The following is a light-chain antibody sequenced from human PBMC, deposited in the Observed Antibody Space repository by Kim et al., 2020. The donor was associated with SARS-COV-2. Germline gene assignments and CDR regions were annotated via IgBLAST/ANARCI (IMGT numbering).Light chain of an antibody. J-gene: IGLJ3*02. CDR3: QVWDSSSDHRV. Sequence: SYELTQPPSVSVAPGKTATITCGGNNIGSKSVHWYQQKPGQAPMVVIHYNGDRPSGIPERFSGSNSGNTATLTISRVEAGDAADYYCQVWDSSSDHRVFGGGTQLTVL. CDR1: NIGSKS. CDR2: YNG. V-gene: IGLV3-21*04.